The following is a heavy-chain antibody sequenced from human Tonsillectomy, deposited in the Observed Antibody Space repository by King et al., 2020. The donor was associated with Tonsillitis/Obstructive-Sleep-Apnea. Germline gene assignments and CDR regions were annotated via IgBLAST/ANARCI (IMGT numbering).Heavy chain of an antibody. CDR2: ISWTSGSI. J-gene: IGHJ4*02. CDR3: AKNTGYSYGEFDY. V-gene: IGHV3-9*01. Sequence: QLVQSGGGLVQPGRSLRLSCAASGFTFDDYAMHWVRQAPGKGLEWVSGISWTSGSIGYADSVKGRFTISRDNAKKSLYLQINSLRGEDTALYYCAKNTGYSYGEFDYWGQGTLVTVSS. D-gene: IGHD5-18*01. CDR1: GFTFDDYA.